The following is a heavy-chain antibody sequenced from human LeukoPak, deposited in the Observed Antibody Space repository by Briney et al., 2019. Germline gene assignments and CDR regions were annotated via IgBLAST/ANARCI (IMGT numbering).Heavy chain of an antibody. CDR2: INHSGST. Sequence: SETLPLTCAVYGGSFSGYYWSWIRQPPGKGLEWIGEINHSGSTNYNPSLKSRDTISVDPSKNQFSLKLRSVTAADTAVYYCARRAAAGPLGYWGERTLVTVSS. J-gene: IGHJ4*02. V-gene: IGHV4-34*01. CDR1: GGSFSGYY. D-gene: IGHD6-13*01. CDR3: ARRAAAGPLGY.